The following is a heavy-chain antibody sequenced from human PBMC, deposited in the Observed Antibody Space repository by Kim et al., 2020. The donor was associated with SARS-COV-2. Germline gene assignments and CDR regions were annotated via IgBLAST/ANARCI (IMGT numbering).Heavy chain of an antibody. CDR1: GFTFSSYE. D-gene: IGHD3-16*01. Sequence: GGSLRLSCAASGFTFSSYEMNWVRQAPGKGLEWGSYISSSGSTIYYADSVKGRFTISRYNAKNSLYLQMNSLRAEDTAVYYCARGVWGSFFDYWGQGTLATVSS. CDR2: ISSSGSTI. CDR3: ARGVWGSFFDY. J-gene: IGHJ4*02. V-gene: IGHV3-48*03.